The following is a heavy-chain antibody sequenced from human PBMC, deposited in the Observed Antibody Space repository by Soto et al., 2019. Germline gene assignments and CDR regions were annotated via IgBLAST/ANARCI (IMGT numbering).Heavy chain of an antibody. V-gene: IGHV4-34*01. Sequence: PSETLSLTCAVYGGSFSGYYWSWIRQPPGKRLEWIGEINHSGSTNYNPSLKSRVTISVDTSKNQFSLKLSSVTAADTAVYYCARVFSDSSSFFDPWGQGTLVTVSS. CDR1: GGSFSGYY. D-gene: IGHD6-13*01. J-gene: IGHJ5*02. CDR3: ARVFSDSSSFFDP. CDR2: INHSGST.